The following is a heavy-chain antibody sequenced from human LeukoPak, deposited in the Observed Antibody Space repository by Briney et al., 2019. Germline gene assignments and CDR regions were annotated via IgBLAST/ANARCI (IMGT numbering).Heavy chain of an antibody. V-gene: IGHV4-4*02. J-gene: IGHJ4*02. Sequence: SSETLSLTCGVSGGSMISSNWWTWVRQPPGKGLEWIGEIYHSGSTNYNPSLKSRVTISVDKSKKQFSLQLNSVTAADTAVYYCAREFSWSGFFDYWGQGTLVTVSS. CDR2: IYHSGST. CDR1: GGSMISSNW. D-gene: IGHD3-3*01. CDR3: AREFSWSGFFDY.